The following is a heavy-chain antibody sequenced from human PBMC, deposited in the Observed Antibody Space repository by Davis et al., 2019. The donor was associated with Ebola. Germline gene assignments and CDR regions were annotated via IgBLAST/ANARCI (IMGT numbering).Heavy chain of an antibody. CDR1: GYSFSSYV. CDR2: INAGNGNT. J-gene: IGHJ5*02. D-gene: IGHD2-8*01. Sequence: AASVKVSCKASGYSFSSYVIHWVCQAPGQRLEWMGWINAGNGNTKYSQKFQGRVTITRDTSASTAYMELSSLRSEDTAVYYCARDKIMLSAHGGWFDPWGQGTLVTVSS. CDR3: ARDKIMLSAHGGWFDP. V-gene: IGHV1-3*01.